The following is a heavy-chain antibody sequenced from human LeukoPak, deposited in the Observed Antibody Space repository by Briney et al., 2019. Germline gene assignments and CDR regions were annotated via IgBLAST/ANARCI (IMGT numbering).Heavy chain of an antibody. CDR2: INPNSGGT. V-gene: IGHV1-2*02. J-gene: IGHJ3*02. D-gene: IGHD3-3*01. Sequence: ASVKVSCKASGYTFTGYYIHWVRQAPGQGLEWMGWINPNSGGTNDAEKFQGRVNMTRDTSISTVYMELSRLRSDDTDVYYCARFGSKIQIRFLEWSLSLDIWGQGTMVTVSS. CDR1: GYTFTGYY. CDR3: ARFGSKIQIRFLEWSLSLDI.